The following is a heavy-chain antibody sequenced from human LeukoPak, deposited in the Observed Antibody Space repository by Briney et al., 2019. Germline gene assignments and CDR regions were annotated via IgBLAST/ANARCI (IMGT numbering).Heavy chain of an antibody. CDR3: ARTRGDIVVVPAADAPFDY. J-gene: IGHJ4*02. CDR1: GGSLSSYY. D-gene: IGHD2-2*01. V-gene: IGHV4-59*01. CDR2: IYYSGST. Sequence: PSETLSLTCTVSGGSLSSYYWSWIRQPPGKGLEWIGYIYYSGSTNYNPSLKSRVTISVDTSKNQFSLKLSSVTAADTAVYYCARTRGDIVVVPAADAPFDYWGQGTLVTVSS.